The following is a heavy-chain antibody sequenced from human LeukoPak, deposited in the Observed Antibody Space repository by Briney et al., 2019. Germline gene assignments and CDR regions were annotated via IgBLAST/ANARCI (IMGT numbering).Heavy chain of an antibody. V-gene: IGHV3-20*04. Sequence: GGSLRLSCAATGFTFKDYGMHWVRQPPGKGLEWVSGINWNGGGTDYADSVKGRFTISRDNAKNSLYLQMNSLRAEDTALYYCARDLQVGATSGPGYWGQGTLVTVSS. CDR2: INWNGGGT. D-gene: IGHD1-26*01. CDR1: GFTFKDYG. CDR3: ARDLQVGATSGPGY. J-gene: IGHJ4*02.